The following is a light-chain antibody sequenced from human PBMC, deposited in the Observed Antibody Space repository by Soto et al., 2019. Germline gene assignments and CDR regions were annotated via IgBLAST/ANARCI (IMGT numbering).Light chain of an antibody. V-gene: IGKV3-15*01. CDR2: GAS. J-gene: IGKJ1*01. CDR3: QQYSNWPRT. CDR1: QSISNN. Sequence: TLSVSPGERATLSCRAGQSISNNLAWYQQKPGQAPRLLIYGASTRATGIPARFTGSGSGTEFTLTISSLQSEDFAVYYCQQYSNWPRTFGQGTKVDIK.